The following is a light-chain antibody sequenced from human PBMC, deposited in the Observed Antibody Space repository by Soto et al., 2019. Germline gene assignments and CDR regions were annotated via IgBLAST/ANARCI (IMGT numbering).Light chain of an antibody. V-gene: IGLV2-14*01. J-gene: IGLJ1*01. Sequence: QSVLTQPASVPGSPGQSITISCTGTSSEVGGYNYVSCYQQHPGNAPKLMINDVSNRPSGVSNRFSGSKSGNTASLIFSGLQAEDEADYYCSSYTSSSSYVFGTGTKVTVL. CDR2: DVS. CDR3: SSYTSSSSYV. CDR1: SSEVGGYNY.